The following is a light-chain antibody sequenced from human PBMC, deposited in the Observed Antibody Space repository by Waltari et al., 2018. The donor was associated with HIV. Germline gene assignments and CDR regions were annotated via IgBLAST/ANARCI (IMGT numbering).Light chain of an antibody. CDR1: RQISNW. V-gene: IGKV1-5*03. CDR3: DQYNSYPLT. CDR2: SAS. J-gene: IGKJ4*01. Sequence: DIQMTQSPSALSASVGDTVTITCRASRQISNWLAWYQQKPGKAPKVLIYSASTLKNGVPSRFSGSGSGTEFTLTISSLQPEDFATYSCDQYNSYPLTFGGGTRVEIK.